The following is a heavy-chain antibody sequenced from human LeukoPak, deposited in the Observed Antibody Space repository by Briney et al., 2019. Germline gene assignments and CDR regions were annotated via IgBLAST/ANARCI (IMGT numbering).Heavy chain of an antibody. Sequence: PGGSLRLSCAASGFTFSSYAMSWVRQAPGKGLEWVSAISGSGTSTYYADSVKGRFTISRDNSKNTLYLQMNSLRAEDTAVYYCAKEIEVNYYYYMDVWGKGTTVTVFS. CDR1: GFTFSSYA. V-gene: IGHV3-23*01. CDR2: ISGSGTST. J-gene: IGHJ6*03. D-gene: IGHD3-22*01. CDR3: AKEIEVNYYYYMDV.